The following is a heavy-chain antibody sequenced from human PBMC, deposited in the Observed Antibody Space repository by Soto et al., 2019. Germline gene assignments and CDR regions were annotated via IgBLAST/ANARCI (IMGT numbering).Heavy chain of an antibody. V-gene: IGHV5-51*01. Sequence: PGESLKISCKGSGYGFTSYWIGWGRQMPGKGLEWMGIIYPGDSDSRYSPSFQGQVTILADKSISTAYLQWSSLKSSDTAMYYCARYRGLLLWFGELSADGMDIWGQGTTVTVSS. J-gene: IGHJ6*02. CDR2: IYPGDSDS. CDR3: ARYRGLLLWFGELSADGMDI. CDR1: GYGFTSYW. D-gene: IGHD3-10*01.